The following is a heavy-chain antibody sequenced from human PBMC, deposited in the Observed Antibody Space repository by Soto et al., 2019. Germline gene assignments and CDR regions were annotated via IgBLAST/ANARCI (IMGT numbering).Heavy chain of an antibody. CDR1: GFTFSSYA. J-gene: IGHJ4*02. V-gene: IGHV3-23*01. CDR2: ISGSGGST. CDR3: AKDRELNHLRITLIVPPDY. D-gene: IGHD3-22*01. Sequence: PGGSLRLSCAASGFTFSSYAMSWVRQAPGKGLEWVSAISGSGGSTYYADSVKGRFTISRDNSKNTLYLQMNSLRAEDTAVYYCAKDRELNHLRITLIVPPDYWGQGTLVTVSS.